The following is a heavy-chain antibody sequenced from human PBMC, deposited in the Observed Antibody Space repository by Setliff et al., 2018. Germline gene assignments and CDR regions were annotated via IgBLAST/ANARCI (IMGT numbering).Heavy chain of an antibody. CDR1: GLTFNSYA. CDR2: INPDGSEK. J-gene: IGHJ4*02. Sequence: PGGSLRLSCAASGLTFNSYAMSWVRQAPGKGLEWLASINPDGSEKYYVDSVKGRFTISRDNARNSLSLQMNSRRTEDTAVYYCFGAGTCSYWGQGTLVTVSS. V-gene: IGHV3-7*01. CDR3: FGAGTCSY. D-gene: IGHD3-10*01.